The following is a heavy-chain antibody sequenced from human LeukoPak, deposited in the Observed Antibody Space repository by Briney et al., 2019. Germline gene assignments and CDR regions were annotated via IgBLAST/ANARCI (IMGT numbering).Heavy chain of an antibody. CDR1: GFTFSSYD. CDR2: IGTAGDT. D-gene: IGHD1-26*01. J-gene: IGHJ6*02. V-gene: IGHV3-13*01. Sequence: PGGSLRLSCAASGFTFSSYDMHWVRQATGKGLEWVSAIGTAGDTYYPGSVKGRFTISRENAKNSLYLQMNSLRAGDTAVYYCAKSNSGVYYYYGMDVWGQGTTVTVSS. CDR3: AKSNSGVYYYYGMDV.